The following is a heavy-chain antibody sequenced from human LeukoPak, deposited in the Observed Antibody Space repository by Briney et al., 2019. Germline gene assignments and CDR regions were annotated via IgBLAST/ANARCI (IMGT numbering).Heavy chain of an antibody. CDR1: GFTFSNAW. CDR3: ARGSGGFWVPLNYYYYYGMDV. D-gene: IGHD2-15*01. Sequence: GGSLRLSCAASGFTFSNAWMSWVRQAPGKGLEWVAVISYDGSNKYYADSVKGRFTISRDNSKNTLYLQMNSLRAEDTAVCYCARGSGGFWVPLNYYYYYGMDVWGQGTTVTVSS. J-gene: IGHJ6*02. CDR2: ISYDGSNK. V-gene: IGHV3-30-3*01.